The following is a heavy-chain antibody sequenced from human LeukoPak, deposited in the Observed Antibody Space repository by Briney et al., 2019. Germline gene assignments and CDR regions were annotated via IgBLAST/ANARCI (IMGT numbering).Heavy chain of an antibody. CDR3: ARALDSSSSRYQAFEY. Sequence: GGSLRLSCAASGFTFSTYWMSWVRQAPGKGLQWVANIKQDGSEKYYVDSVKGRFTISRDNAKNSLYLQMNNLRAEDTAVYYCARALDSSSSRYQAFEYWGQGTLVTVSS. CDR2: IKQDGSEK. CDR1: GFTFSTYW. J-gene: IGHJ4*02. V-gene: IGHV3-7*01. D-gene: IGHD2-2*01.